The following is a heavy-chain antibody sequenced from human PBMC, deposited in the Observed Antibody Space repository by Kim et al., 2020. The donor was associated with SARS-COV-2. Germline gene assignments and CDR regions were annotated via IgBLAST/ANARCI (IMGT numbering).Heavy chain of an antibody. V-gene: IGHV3-23*01. CDR3: AKAPVGFNYGSGSPNWYFDL. D-gene: IGHD3-10*01. Sequence: GGSLRLSCAASGFTFSSYAMSWVRQAPGKGLEWVSAISGSGGSTYYADSVKGRFTISRDNSKSTLYLQMNSLRAEDTAVYYCAKAPVGFNYGSGSPNWYFDLWGRGTLVTVSS. CDR2: ISGSGGST. CDR1: GFTFSSYA. J-gene: IGHJ2*01.